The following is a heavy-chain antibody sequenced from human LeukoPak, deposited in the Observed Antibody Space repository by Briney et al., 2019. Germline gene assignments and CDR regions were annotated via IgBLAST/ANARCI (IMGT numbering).Heavy chain of an antibody. CDR3: ARAMSTFGGVKNYFDS. CDR1: GLTFSRDW. D-gene: IGHD3-16*01. V-gene: IGHV3-48*04. J-gene: IGHJ4*02. Sequence: GGSLRLSCEGFGLTFSRDWMSWVRQAPGKGLEWIAFVSISSGTIYYADSVSGRFRISRDNAKSSLDLEMNSLRAEDTAVYYCARAMSTFGGVKNYFDSWGQGTLVTVSS. CDR2: VSISSGTI.